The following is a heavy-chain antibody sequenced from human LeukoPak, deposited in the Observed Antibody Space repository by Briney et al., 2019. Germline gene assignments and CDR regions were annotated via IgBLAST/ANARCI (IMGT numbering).Heavy chain of an antibody. V-gene: IGHV1-2*02. CDR2: INPNSGGT. D-gene: IGHD3-16*01. CDR1: GYTFTGYY. J-gene: IGHJ4*02. Sequence: GASVKVSCKASGYTFTGYYMHWVRQAPGQGLEWMGWINPNSGGTNYAQKFQGRVTMTRDTSISTAYMELSRLRSDDTAVYYCARSKRAKWDEGGISIDYWGQGTLVTVSS. CDR3: ARSKRAKWDEGGISIDY.